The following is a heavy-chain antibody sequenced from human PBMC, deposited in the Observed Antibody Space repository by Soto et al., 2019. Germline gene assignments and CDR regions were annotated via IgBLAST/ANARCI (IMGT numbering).Heavy chain of an antibody. J-gene: IGHJ6*02. CDR1: GGTFSNYG. Sequence: QVQLVQSGAEVKKPGSSVKVSCKSSGGTFSNYGFSWVRQAPGQGLECMGVIVPIFGAEHPQKFPCRVTITADESTNTVFMELRGLRSEDTAVYCCARGVRDYDGSGYYQGHVWGQGTTVNVSS. V-gene: IGHV1-69*12. CDR2: IVPIFGA. CDR3: ARGVRDYDGSGYYQGHV. D-gene: IGHD3-22*01.